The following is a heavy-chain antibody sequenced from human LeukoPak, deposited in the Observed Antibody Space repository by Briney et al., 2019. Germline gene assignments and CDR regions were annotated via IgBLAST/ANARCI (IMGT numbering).Heavy chain of an antibody. V-gene: IGHV3-7*01. D-gene: IGHD3-16*01. J-gene: IGHJ6*02. CDR3: ATYTHWVAGDV. CDR2: MNQDGSAK. CDR1: GFTFSNAW. Sequence: GGSLRLSCAASGFTFSNAWMSWVRQAPGKGLEWVANMNQDGSAKGYVDSVKGRFTISRDNARNSLYLQMSSLRPEDTAVYYCATYTHWVAGDVWGQGTTVTVSS.